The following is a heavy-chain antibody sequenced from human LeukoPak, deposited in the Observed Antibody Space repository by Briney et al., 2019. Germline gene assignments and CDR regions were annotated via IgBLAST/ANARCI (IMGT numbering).Heavy chain of an antibody. V-gene: IGHV3-23*01. D-gene: IGHD2-2*01. CDR2: ISGSGGST. Sequence: GGSLRLSCAASGFTFSSYAMSWVRQAPGKGLEWVSAISGSGGSTYYADSVKGRFTISRDNTKNSLFLHMNSLRAEDTAVYYCARGSTLGYCNSTRCHNWFDPWGQGTLVTVSS. CDR1: GFTFSSYA. J-gene: IGHJ5*02. CDR3: ARGSTLGYCNSTRCHNWFDP.